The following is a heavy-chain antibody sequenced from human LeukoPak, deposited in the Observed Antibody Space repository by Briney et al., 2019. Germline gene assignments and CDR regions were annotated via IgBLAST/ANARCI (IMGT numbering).Heavy chain of an antibody. CDR3: ARRCSSGSYAHFDY. Sequence: GGSLRLSCAASGFTFSNYWMNWVRQAPGKGLEGVAIIKQDGSEKDYVDSVKGRFTISRDNAKNSLYLQMNSLRAEDTAVYYCARRCSSGSYAHFDYWGQGTVVTVSS. D-gene: IGHD3-10*01. CDR1: GFTFSNYW. V-gene: IGHV3-7*01. J-gene: IGHJ4*02. CDR2: IKQDGSEK.